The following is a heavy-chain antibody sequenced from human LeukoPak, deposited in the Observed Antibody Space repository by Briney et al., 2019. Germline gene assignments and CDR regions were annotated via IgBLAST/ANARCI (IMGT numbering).Heavy chain of an antibody. J-gene: IGHJ5*02. CDR3: ARGWTDYHFWSVDP. D-gene: IGHD3-3*01. V-gene: IGHV1-18*01. Sequence: ASVKVSCKASGYTFTSYGISWVRQAPGQGLEWMGWISAYNGNTNYAQKLQGRVTMTTDTSTSTAYMELRSLRSEDTAVYYCARGWTDYHFWSVDPWGQGTLVNVSS. CDR2: ISAYNGNT. CDR1: GYTFTSYG.